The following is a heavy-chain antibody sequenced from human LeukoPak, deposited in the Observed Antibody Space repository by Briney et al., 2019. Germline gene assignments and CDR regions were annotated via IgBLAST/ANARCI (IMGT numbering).Heavy chain of an antibody. CDR2: IRSKAYGGTT. V-gene: IGHV3-49*04. Sequence: QAGGSLRLSCTASGFTFGDYAMSWVRQAPGKGLEWVGFIRSKAYGGTTEYAASVKGRFTISRDDSKSIAYLQMNSLKTEDTAVYYCTRPYGGLTLSSWGQGTLVTVSS. CDR1: GFTFGDYA. D-gene: IGHD4-23*01. J-gene: IGHJ5*02. CDR3: TRPYGGLTLSS.